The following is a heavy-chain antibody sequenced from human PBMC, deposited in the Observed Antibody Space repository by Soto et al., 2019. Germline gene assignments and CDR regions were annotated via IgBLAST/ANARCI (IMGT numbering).Heavy chain of an antibody. CDR1: GYTFTSYD. D-gene: IGHD3-10*01. CDR2: ISAYKGNT. CDR3: ARGSGSSVIGTDV. V-gene: IGHV1-18*04. Sequence: QVQLVQSGAEVQKPGASVKVSCKASGYTFTSYDMSWVRQAPGQGLEWMGWISAYKGNTNYARKLQGRVTLTTDTSASTAYMAVRSLRSEDTAVYYCARGSGSSVIGTDVWGQGTTVTVSS. J-gene: IGHJ6*02.